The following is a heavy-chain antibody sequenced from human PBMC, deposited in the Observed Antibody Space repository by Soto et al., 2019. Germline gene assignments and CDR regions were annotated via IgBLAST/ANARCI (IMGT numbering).Heavy chain of an antibody. CDR3: AIEYSSSPPYYPIGY. CDR2: IIPIFGTA. CDR1: GGTFSSYS. Sequence: QVQLVQSGAEVKKPGSSVKVSCKASGGTFSSYSISWVRQAPGQVLEWMGGIIPIFGTANYAQKFQGRVTITADESTSTAYMELSSLRSEDTAVYYCAIEYSSSPPYYPIGYWGQGTLVTVSS. D-gene: IGHD6-6*01. V-gene: IGHV1-69*01. J-gene: IGHJ4*02.